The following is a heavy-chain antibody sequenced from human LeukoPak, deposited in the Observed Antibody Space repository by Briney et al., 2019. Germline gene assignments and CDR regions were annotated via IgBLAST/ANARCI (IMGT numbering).Heavy chain of an antibody. Sequence: PSETLSLTCTVSGDSISSGSFYWSWIRQPAVKGLEWIGRIYTIGNTNYSPSLWRRVTISLDTSKNQFSLRLSSVTAADTAVYFCARDRSYYSDTGTDYWGQGALVTVSS. V-gene: IGHV4-61*02. CDR3: ARDRSYYSDTGTDY. CDR1: GDSISSGSFY. CDR2: IYTIGNT. D-gene: IGHD3-22*01. J-gene: IGHJ4*02.